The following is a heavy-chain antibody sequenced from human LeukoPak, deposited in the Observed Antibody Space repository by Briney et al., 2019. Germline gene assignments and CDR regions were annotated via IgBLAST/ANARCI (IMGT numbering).Heavy chain of an antibody. CDR3: ARDPGIMVRGSRRGYDGNYYYMDV. CDR1: GTSFSNYF. J-gene: IGHJ6*03. Sequence: SETLSLTCNVSGTSFSNYFWTWFRQPPGKGLQWIGYMFSSGSTNYSPSLKSRVTISLDTSKNQFSLNLSSVTAADTAVYYCARDPGIMVRGSRRGYDGNYYYMDVWGKGTTVTISS. D-gene: IGHD3-10*01. V-gene: IGHV4-4*08. CDR2: MFSSGST.